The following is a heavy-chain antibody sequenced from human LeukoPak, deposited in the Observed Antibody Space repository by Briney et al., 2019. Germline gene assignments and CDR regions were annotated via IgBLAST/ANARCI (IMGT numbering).Heavy chain of an antibody. V-gene: IGHV4-31*03. D-gene: IGHD4-11*01. CDR2: IYYSGST. CDR3: ARDAPDYSFDF. Sequence: SETLSLTCTVPGGSISSGHYYWSWIRQHPGKGLEWIGYIYYSGSTYYNPSLKSRVTISVDTSKNQFSLMLSYVTAADTAVYYCARDAPDYSFDFWGQGTLVTVSS. J-gene: IGHJ4*02. CDR1: GGSISSGHYY.